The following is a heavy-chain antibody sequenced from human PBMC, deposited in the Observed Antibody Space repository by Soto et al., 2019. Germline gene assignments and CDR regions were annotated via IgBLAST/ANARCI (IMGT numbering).Heavy chain of an antibody. Sequence: QVQLVQSGAEVKKPGASVKVSCKASGYTFTSYAMHWVRQAPGQRLEWMGWINAGNGNTKYSQKFQGRVTITRDTSESTAYMELSSLRSEDTAVYYCAREKKNYGDYNWFDPWGQGTLVTVSS. J-gene: IGHJ5*02. CDR1: GYTFTSYA. CDR3: AREKKNYGDYNWFDP. CDR2: INAGNGNT. D-gene: IGHD4-17*01. V-gene: IGHV1-3*01.